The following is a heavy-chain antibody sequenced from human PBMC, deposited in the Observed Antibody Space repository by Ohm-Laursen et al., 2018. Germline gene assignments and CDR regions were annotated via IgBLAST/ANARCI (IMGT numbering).Heavy chain of an antibody. CDR1: GYTFTSYG. D-gene: IGHD2-2*02. Sequence: GASVKVSCKASGYTFTSYGISWVRQAPGQGLEWMGWISAYNGNTNYAQKLQGRVTMTRDTSTSTVYMELSSLRSEDTAVYYCAGGYCSSTSCYKDRWFDPWGQGTLVTVSS. V-gene: IGHV1-18*01. J-gene: IGHJ5*02. CDR3: AGGYCSSTSCYKDRWFDP. CDR2: ISAYNGNT.